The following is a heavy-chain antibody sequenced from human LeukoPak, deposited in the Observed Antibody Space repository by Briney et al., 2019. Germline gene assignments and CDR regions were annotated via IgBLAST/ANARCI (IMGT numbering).Heavy chain of an antibody. Sequence: ASVTVSCNASGYTFTGYYMHWVRQAPGQGLEWMGWINPNSGGTNYAQKFQGRVTMTRDTSISTAYMELSRLRSDDTAVYYCAASRIAAAGILGYWGQGALVTVSS. CDR3: AASRIAAAGILGY. CDR1: GYTFTGYY. CDR2: INPNSGGT. J-gene: IGHJ4*02. D-gene: IGHD6-13*01. V-gene: IGHV1-2*02.